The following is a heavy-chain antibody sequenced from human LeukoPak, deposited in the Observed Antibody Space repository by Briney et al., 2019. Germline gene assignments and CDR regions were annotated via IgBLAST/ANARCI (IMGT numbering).Heavy chain of an antibody. CDR3: ARVSYYYDSSGYYFDY. CDR1: GFTFTSSA. CDR2: IVVGSGNT. D-gene: IGHD3-22*01. V-gene: IGHV1-58*01. Sequence: SVKVSCTASGFTFTSSAVQWVRQARGQRLEWIGWIVVGSGNTNYAQKFQGRVTITADESTSTAYMELSSLRSEDTAVYYCARVSYYYDSSGYYFDYWGQGTLVTVSS. J-gene: IGHJ4*02.